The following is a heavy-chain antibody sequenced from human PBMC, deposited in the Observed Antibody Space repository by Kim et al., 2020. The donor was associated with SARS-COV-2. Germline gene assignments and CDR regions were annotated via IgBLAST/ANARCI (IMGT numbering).Heavy chain of an antibody. V-gene: IGHV1-18*04. CDR1: GYTFTSYG. J-gene: IGHJ6*02. Sequence: ASVKVSCKASGYTFTSYGISWVRQAPGQGLEWMGWISAYNGNTNYAQKLQGRVTMTTDTSTSTAYMELRSLRSDDTAVYYCARDGFREIVVVITTPPGYYYYYGMDVWGQGTTVTVSS. CDR3: ARDGFREIVVVITTPPGYYYYYGMDV. CDR2: ISAYNGNT. D-gene: IGHD3-22*01.